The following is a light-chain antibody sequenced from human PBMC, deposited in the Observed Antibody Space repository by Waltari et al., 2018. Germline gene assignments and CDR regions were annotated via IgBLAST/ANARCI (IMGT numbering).Light chain of an antibody. J-gene: IGKJ5*01. CDR1: QSVLYSSNNKNY. V-gene: IGKV4-1*01. CDR2: WAS. CDR3: QQYYSTHQIT. Sequence: DIVMTQSPDSLAVSLGERATINCKSSQSVLYSSNNKNYLAWYQQKPGQPPKLLISWASTRASGVPDRFSGSVSGTDFTLTISSLQAEDVAVYYCQQYYSTHQITFGQGTRLEIK.